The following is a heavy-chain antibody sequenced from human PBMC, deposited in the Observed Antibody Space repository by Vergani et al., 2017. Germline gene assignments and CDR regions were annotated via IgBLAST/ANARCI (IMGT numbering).Heavy chain of an antibody. CDR3: ARGYDLWGGYPPIYYYYYMDV. V-gene: IGHV4-59*01. J-gene: IGHJ6*03. D-gene: IGHD3-3*01. Sequence: QVQLQESGPGLVKPSETLSLTCPVSGGSISSYYWSWIRQPPGKGLAWSGYIYYSGSTNYNPYLKSRVTISVDTSKNQFSLKLSSVTAADTAVYYCARGYDLWGGYPPIYYYYYMDVWGKGTTVTVSS. CDR2: IYYSGST. CDR1: GGSISSYY.